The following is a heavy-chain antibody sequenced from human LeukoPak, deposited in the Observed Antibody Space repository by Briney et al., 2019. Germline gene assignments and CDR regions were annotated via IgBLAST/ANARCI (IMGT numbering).Heavy chain of an antibody. D-gene: IGHD2-15*01. V-gene: IGHV1-69*05. CDR1: RATVDSYS. Sequence: ASVKVSCTASRATVDSYSISWLRQAPGQGLEWMGGTIPMFGSANYAQKFQGRVTITTDQTTTTAYMELSSLSSEDTAVYYCARVGRSRGSLPNSYYYMDVWGKGTTVTVSS. CDR3: ARVGRSRGSLPNSYYYMDV. J-gene: IGHJ6*03. CDR2: TIPMFGSA.